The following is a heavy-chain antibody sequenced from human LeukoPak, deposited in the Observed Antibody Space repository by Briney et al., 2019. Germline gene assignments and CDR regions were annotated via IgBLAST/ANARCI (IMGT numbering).Heavy chain of an antibody. CDR1: GFTFSSYA. V-gene: IGHV3-23*01. CDR3: AKDHYYDSSGYSEYFQH. D-gene: IGHD3-22*01. J-gene: IGHJ1*01. Sequence: GGSLRLSCAASGFTFSSYAMSWVRQAPGKGLEWVSAISGSGGSTYYADSVKGRFTISRDNSKNTLYLQMSSLRAEDTAVYYSAKDHYYDSSGYSEYFQHWGQGTLVTVSS. CDR2: ISGSGGST.